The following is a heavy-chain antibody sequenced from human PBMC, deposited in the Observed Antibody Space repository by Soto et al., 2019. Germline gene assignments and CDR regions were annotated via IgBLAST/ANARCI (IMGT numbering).Heavy chain of an antibody. CDR2: ICYSGST. D-gene: IGHD5-12*01. Sequence: SETLSLTCTVSGGSISSGGYYWSWIRQHPGKGLEWIGYICYSGSTYYNPSLKSRVTISVDTSKNQFSLKLSSVTAADTAVYYCAGGYSGYDYYNDYWGQGTLVTVSS. J-gene: IGHJ4*02. CDR3: AGGYSGYDYYNDY. CDR1: GGSISSGGYY. V-gene: IGHV4-31*03.